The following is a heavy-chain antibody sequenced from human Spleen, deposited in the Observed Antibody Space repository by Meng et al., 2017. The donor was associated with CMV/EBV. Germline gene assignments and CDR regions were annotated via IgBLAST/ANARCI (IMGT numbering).Heavy chain of an antibody. CDR1: GGSISSSSYY. Sequence: GSLRLSCTVSGGSISSSSYYWGWIRQPPGKGLEWIGSIYYSGSTYYNPSLKSRVTISVDTSKNQFSLKLSSVTAADTAVYYCAREEIGATKGHWFDPWGQGALVTVSS. CDR2: IYYSGST. D-gene: IGHD1-26*01. CDR3: AREEIGATKGHWFDP. J-gene: IGHJ5*02. V-gene: IGHV4-39*07.